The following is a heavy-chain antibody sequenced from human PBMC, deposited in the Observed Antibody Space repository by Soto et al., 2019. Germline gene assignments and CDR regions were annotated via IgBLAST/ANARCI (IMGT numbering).Heavy chain of an antibody. CDR1: GFTFSSYG. D-gene: IGHD3-10*01. Sequence: QVQLVESGGGVVQPGRSLRLSCAASGFTFSSYGMHWVRQAPGKGLEWVAVISYDGSNKYYADSVKGRFTISRDNSKNTLYLQMNSLRAGDTAVYYCAKLYGSGSYGGDYWGQGTLVTVSS. V-gene: IGHV3-30*18. J-gene: IGHJ4*02. CDR3: AKLYGSGSYGGDY. CDR2: ISYDGSNK.